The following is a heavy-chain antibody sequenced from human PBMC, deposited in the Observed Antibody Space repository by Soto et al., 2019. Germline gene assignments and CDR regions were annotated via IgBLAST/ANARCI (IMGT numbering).Heavy chain of an antibody. J-gene: IGHJ6*03. D-gene: IGHD5-12*01. CDR3: ARESGGATATLDYYYFYMDV. Sequence: QVQLVQSGAEVKKPGASVTVSGRSSGDTFNDYYIHWVRQAPGQALEWMGWINPNGGVTKYAQKFQGWVTMTRDTSIRTVYMQLSRLRSDDTAVYYCARESGGATATLDYYYFYMDVWGTGTTVTVSS. CDR1: GDTFNDYY. V-gene: IGHV1-2*04. CDR2: INPNGGVT.